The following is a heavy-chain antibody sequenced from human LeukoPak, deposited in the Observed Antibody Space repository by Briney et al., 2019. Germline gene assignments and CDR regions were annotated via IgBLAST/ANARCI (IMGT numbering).Heavy chain of an antibody. J-gene: IGHJ4*02. CDR2: ISYDGSNK. Sequence: GGSLRLSCAASGFTFSSYAMHWVRQAPGKGLEWVAVISYDGSNKYYADSVKGRFTISRDNSKNTLYLQMNSLRAEDTAVYYCARDANSSPLAYFDYWGQGTLVTVSS. V-gene: IGHV3-30*04. CDR3: ARDANSSPLAYFDY. D-gene: IGHD4-11*01. CDR1: GFTFSSYA.